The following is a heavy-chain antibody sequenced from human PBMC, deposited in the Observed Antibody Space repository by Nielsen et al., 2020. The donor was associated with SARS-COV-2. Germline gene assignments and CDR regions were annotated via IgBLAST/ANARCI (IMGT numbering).Heavy chain of an antibody. CDR3: ARVYCGGDCYSANRYYYYYGMDV. D-gene: IGHD2-21*02. CDR2: ISYDGSNK. CDR1: GFTFSSYA. J-gene: IGHJ6*02. V-gene: IGHV3-30-3*01. Sequence: GESLKISCAASGFTFSSYAMHWVRQAPGKGLEWVAVISYDGSNKYYADSVKGRFTISRDNSKNTLYLQMNSLRAEDTAVYYCARVYCGGDCYSANRYYYYYGMDVWGQGTTVTVSS.